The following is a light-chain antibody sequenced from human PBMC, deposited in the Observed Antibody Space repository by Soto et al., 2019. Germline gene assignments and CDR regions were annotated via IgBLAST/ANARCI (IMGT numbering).Light chain of an antibody. CDR3: QQYDTYWT. J-gene: IGKJ1*01. Sequence: DIQTTQSPSTLSASVGDRVTITCRASQSILSWLAWYQHKPGKAPKLLIYDASSLESGVPSRFSGSRSGTEFTLTISSLQPDDIATYYCQQYDTYWTFGQGTKVDIK. V-gene: IGKV1-5*01. CDR2: DAS. CDR1: QSILSW.